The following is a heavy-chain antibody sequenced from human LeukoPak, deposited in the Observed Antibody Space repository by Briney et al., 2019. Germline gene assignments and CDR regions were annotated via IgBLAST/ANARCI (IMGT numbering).Heavy chain of an antibody. D-gene: IGHD6-19*01. CDR3: TRSPGIAVANFDY. J-gene: IGHJ4*02. CDR1: GFTFGDYA. V-gene: IGHV3-49*04. CDR2: IRSKAYGGTT. Sequence: PGGSLRLSCTASGFTFGDYAMSWVRQAPGKGLEWVGIIRSKAYGGTTEYAASVKGRFTISRDDSKSIAYLQMNSLKTEDTAVYYCTRSPGIAVANFDYWGQGTLVTVSS.